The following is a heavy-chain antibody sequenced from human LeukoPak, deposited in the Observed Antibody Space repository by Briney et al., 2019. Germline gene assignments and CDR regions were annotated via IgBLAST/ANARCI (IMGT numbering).Heavy chain of an antibody. CDR1: GYTFTSYD. CDR2: ISAYNGNT. CDR3: ARERWELNCAFDI. D-gene: IGHD1-26*01. J-gene: IGHJ3*02. Sequence: ASVTVSCKASGYTFTSYDINWVRQATGQGLEWMGWISAYNGNTNYAQKLQGRVTMTTDTSTSTAYMELRSLRSDDTAVYYCARERWELNCAFDIWGQGTMVTVSS. V-gene: IGHV1-18*01.